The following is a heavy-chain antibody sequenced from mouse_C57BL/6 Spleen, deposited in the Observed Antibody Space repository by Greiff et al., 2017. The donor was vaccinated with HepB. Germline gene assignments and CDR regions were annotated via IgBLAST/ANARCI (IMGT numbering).Heavy chain of an antibody. CDR3: AREWLLSYYAMDY. D-gene: IGHD2-3*01. V-gene: IGHV5-4*01. Sequence: EVQGVESGGGLVKPGGSLKLSCAASGFTFSSYAMSWVRQTPEKRLEWVATISDGGSYTYYPDNVKGRFTISRENAKNNLYRQMSHLKSEDTAMYYCAREWLLSYYAMDYWGQGTSVTVSS. J-gene: IGHJ4*01. CDR1: GFTFSSYA. CDR2: ISDGGSYT.